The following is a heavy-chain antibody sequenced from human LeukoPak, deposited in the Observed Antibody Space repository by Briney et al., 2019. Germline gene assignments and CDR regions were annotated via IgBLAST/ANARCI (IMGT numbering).Heavy chain of an antibody. CDR1: GGSISSGGYS. V-gene: IGHV4-30-2*01. CDR2: IYHSGST. D-gene: IGHD1-14*01. CDR3: ARGYYRINFDY. Sequence: PSQTLSLTCAVSGGSISSGGYSWSWIRQPPGKGPEWIGYIYHSGSTYYNPSLKSRVTISVDRSKNQFSLKLSSVTAADTAVYYCARGYYRINFDYWGQGTLVTVSS. J-gene: IGHJ4*02.